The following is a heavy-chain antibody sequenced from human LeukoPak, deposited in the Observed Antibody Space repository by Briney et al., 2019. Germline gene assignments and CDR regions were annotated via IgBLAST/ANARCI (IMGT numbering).Heavy chain of an antibody. Sequence: PGGSLRLSCAASGFTFSSYAMSWVRQAPGKGLEWVSAISGSGGSTYYADSVKDRFTISRDNAKNSLYLQMNSLRAEDTAVYYCARDSYYGSGSSNWYFDLWGRGTLVTVSS. CDR1: GFTFSSYA. V-gene: IGHV3-23*01. D-gene: IGHD3-10*01. J-gene: IGHJ2*01. CDR2: ISGSGGST. CDR3: ARDSYYGSGSSNWYFDL.